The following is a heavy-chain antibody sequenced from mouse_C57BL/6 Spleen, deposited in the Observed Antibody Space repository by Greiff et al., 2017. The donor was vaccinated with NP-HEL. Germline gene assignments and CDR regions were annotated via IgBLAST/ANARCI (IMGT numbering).Heavy chain of an antibody. CDR1: GYTFTSYW. J-gene: IGHJ1*03. Sequence: QVQLQQSGAELVKPGASVKMSCKASGYTFTSYWITWVKQRPGQGLEWIGDIYPGSGSTNYNEKFKSKATLTVDTSSSTAYMQLSSLTSEDSAVYYCARPVNWYFDVWGTGTTVTVSS. V-gene: IGHV1-55*01. CDR2: IYPGSGST. CDR3: ARPVNWYFDV.